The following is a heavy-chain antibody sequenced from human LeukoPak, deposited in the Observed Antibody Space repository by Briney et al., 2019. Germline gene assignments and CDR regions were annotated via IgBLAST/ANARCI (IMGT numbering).Heavy chain of an antibody. J-gene: IGHJ4*02. V-gene: IGHV3-7*01. CDR1: GFNFGTHW. Sequence: GGSLRLSCAASGFNFGTHWMTWVRQAPGKGLECVAIIKKDGSEKYHVDSVKGRFTISRDNAKNSLYLQMNSLRAEDTAVYYCGTGWAVDFWGQGTLVTVSS. D-gene: IGHD5-24*01. CDR3: GTGWAVDF. CDR2: IKKDGSEK.